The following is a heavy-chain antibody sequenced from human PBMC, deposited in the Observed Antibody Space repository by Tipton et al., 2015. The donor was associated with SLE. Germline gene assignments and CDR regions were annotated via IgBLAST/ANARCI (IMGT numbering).Heavy chain of an antibody. D-gene: IGHD1-26*01. J-gene: IGHJ6*02. Sequence: SLRLSCAASGFTFSSYWMSWVRQAPGKGLEWVANIKQDGSEKYYVDSVKGRFTISRDNAKNSLYLQMNSLRAADTAVYYCARIAPAIVGALGGMDVWGQGTTVTVSS. CDR3: ARIAPAIVGALGGMDV. CDR2: IKQDGSEK. CDR1: GFTFSSYW. V-gene: IGHV3-7*01.